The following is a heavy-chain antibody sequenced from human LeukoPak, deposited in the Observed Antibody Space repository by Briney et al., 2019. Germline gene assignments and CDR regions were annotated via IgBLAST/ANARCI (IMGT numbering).Heavy chain of an antibody. CDR3: ARGVYIAAAQYGY. Sequence: PSETLSLTCTVSGGSISGYYWTWIRLPPGRGLEWIGYIYYSGSTTYNPSLKSRVTISVDTSNNQFSLKLRSVTAADTAVYYCARGVYIAAAQYGYWGQGTLVTVSS. CDR1: GGSISGYY. CDR2: IYYSGST. J-gene: IGHJ4*02. V-gene: IGHV4-59*01. D-gene: IGHD6-13*01.